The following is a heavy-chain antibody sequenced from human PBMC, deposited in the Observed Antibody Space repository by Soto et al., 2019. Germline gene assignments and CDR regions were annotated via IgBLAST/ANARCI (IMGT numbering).Heavy chain of an antibody. J-gene: IGHJ4*02. CDR3: ARSLVVVRGVTPDY. Sequence: GASVKVSCKASGYTFTGYYIHWVRQAPGQGLEWMGIINPSGGSTSYPQRFQGRVTMTRDTSTSTVYMELSSLRSEDTAIYYCARSLVVVRGVTPDYWGQGTLVTGSS. CDR2: INPSGGST. CDR1: GYTFTGYY. D-gene: IGHD3-10*01. V-gene: IGHV1-46*01.